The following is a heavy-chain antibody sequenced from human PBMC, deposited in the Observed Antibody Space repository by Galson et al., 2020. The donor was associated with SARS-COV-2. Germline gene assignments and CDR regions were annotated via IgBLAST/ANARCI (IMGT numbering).Heavy chain of an antibody. CDR3: AKGLGSSGAFDI. J-gene: IGHJ3*02. CDR1: GFTFSSYG. Sequence: GGSLRLSCAASGFTFSSYGMPWVRQAPGKGLEWVAFIRYDGSNKYYADSVKGRFTISRDNSKNTLYLQMNSLRAEDTAVYYCAKGLGSSGAFDIWGQGTMVTVSS. D-gene: IGHD6-6*01. V-gene: IGHV3-30*02. CDR2: IRYDGSNK.